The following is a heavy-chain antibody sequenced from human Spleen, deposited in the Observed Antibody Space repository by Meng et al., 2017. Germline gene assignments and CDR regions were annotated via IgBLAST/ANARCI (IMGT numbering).Heavy chain of an antibody. CDR2: INPNSGGT. Sequence: ASVKVSCKASGYTFTSYYMHWVRQAPGQGLEWMGWINPNSGGTNYAQKFQGRVTMTRDTSISTAYMELSRLRSDDTAVYYCARGQQFYYYYGMDVWGQGTTVTVSS. D-gene: IGHD6-13*01. J-gene: IGHJ6*02. CDR3: ARGQQFYYYYGMDV. V-gene: IGHV1-2*02. CDR1: GYTFTSYY.